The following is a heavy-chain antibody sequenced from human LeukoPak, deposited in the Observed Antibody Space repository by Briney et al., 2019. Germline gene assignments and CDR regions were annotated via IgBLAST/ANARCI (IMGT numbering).Heavy chain of an antibody. D-gene: IGHD6-25*01. J-gene: IGHJ4*02. CDR3: AKDRGF. CDR2: IGTSGGST. Sequence: GGSLILSCAASGFTLSNFPMIWVRQAPGKGLEWVSAIGTSGGSTYYADSVKGRFTISRDDSKNTLHLQMNSLRPEDTAVYYCAKDRGFWGQGTLVTVSS. CDR1: GFTLSNFP. V-gene: IGHV3-23*01.